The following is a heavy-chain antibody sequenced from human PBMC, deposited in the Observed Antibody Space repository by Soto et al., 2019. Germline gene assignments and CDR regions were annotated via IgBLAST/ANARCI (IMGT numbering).Heavy chain of an antibody. D-gene: IGHD3-3*01. V-gene: IGHV3-30-3*01. J-gene: IGHJ6*02. CDR3: ARDITIFGVVITSYYYYGMDV. CDR1: GFTFSSYA. Sequence: GGSLRLSCAASGFTFSSYAMHWVRQAPGKGLEWVAVISYDGSNKYYADSVKGRFTISRDNSKNTLYLQMNSLRAEDTAVYYCARDITIFGVVITSYYYYGMDVWGQGTTVTVSS. CDR2: ISYDGSNK.